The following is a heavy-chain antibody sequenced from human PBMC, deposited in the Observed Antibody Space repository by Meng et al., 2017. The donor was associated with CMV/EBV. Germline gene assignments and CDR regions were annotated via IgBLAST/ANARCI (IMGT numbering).Heavy chain of an antibody. V-gene: IGHV5-51*01. D-gene: IGHD1-1*01. J-gene: IGHJ4*02. CDR3: ARLLDDGNYFDY. CDR2: IYPGDSDT. CDR1: GYSFTSYW. Sequence: GGSLRLSCKGSGYSFTSYWIGWVRQMPGKGLEWMGIIYPGDSDTRYSPSFQGQVTISADKSISTAYLQWSSLKASDTAMCYCARLLDDGNYFDYWGQGTLVTVSS.